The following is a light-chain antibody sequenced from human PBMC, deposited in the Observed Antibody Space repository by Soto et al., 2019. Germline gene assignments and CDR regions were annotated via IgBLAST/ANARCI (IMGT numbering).Light chain of an antibody. J-gene: IGKJ4*01. CDR3: QQNNKWPPVT. CDR2: GAS. V-gene: IGKV3-15*01. Sequence: EVVMTHSPATVSVSPGEGVTLSCRASQTISNDLAWYQQKHGQAPRLLIYGASTRATGVPARFSGGGSGTEFTLPSSSLQSEDVAFYYCQQNNKWPPVTFGGGTKVEIK. CDR1: QTISND.